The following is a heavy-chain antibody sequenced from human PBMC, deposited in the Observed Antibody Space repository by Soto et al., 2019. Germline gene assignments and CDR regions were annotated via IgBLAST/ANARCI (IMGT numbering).Heavy chain of an antibody. CDR2: IRHKAYGGTT. CDR3: TIYNILTGYAH. Sequence: GGSLRLSCTGSGFTFGDFGVSWFRQAPGKGLEWVSFIRHKAYGGTTEYAASVKGRFTISRDDSKSIASLQMNSLRTEDTAVYYCTIYNILTGYAHWGQGSVVTVSS. D-gene: IGHD3-9*01. J-gene: IGHJ4*02. CDR1: GFTFGDFG. V-gene: IGHV3-49*03.